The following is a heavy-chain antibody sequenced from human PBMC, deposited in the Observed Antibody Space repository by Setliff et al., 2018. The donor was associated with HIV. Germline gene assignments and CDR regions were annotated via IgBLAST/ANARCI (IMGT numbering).Heavy chain of an antibody. J-gene: IGHJ4*01. D-gene: IGHD6-19*01. Sequence: ASVKVSCKASGYTFTSYPMHWVRQAPGQGLEWMGVINTSGGSAGYAEKFRGRVTMTRDTSTSTVYMDLRNLRSEDTAVYYCARNQGDSSGWYAGDYWGHGTLVTVCS. V-gene: IGHV1-46*01. CDR1: GYTFTSYP. CDR3: ARNQGDSSGWYAGDY. CDR2: INTSGGSA.